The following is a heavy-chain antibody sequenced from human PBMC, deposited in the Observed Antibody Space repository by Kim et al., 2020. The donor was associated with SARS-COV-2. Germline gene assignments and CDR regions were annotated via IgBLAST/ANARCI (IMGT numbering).Heavy chain of an antibody. D-gene: IGHD3-9*01. J-gene: IGHJ6*02. Sequence: GGSLRLSCAASGFTFSSYEMNWVRQAPGKGLEWVSYISSSGSTIYYADSVKGRFTISRDNAKNSLYLQMNSLRAEDTAVYYGARFYDILTGYNSYYYYGMDVRCQGTTITVSS. V-gene: IGHV3-48*03. CDR3: ARFYDILTGYNSYYYYGMDV. CDR2: ISSSGSTI. CDR1: GFTFSSYE.